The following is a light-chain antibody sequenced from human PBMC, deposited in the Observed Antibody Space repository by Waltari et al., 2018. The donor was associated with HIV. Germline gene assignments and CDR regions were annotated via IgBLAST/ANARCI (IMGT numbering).Light chain of an antibody. Sequence: EVVMTQSPGTLSVSPGERATLSCRASQSISSNLAWYQQKPGQAPRLLLYEASTGATGVPARFIGSGFGTDFTLIITRLEPEDLALYFCLQYARSPRTFGQGTKVKIK. CDR3: LQYARSPRT. J-gene: IGKJ1*01. CDR1: QSISSN. CDR2: EAS. V-gene: IGKV3-20*01.